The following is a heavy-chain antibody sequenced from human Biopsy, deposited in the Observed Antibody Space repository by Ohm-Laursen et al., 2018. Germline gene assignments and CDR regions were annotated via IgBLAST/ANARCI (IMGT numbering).Heavy chain of an antibody. Sequence: PSDTLSLTCTVSGVSINGGRYYWNWIRHHPGKGLEWIGNIFYSANTYYNPSLKSRVTISVDTSKNQFSLKLSSVTAADTAVYYCARLGSGDYFPTFFDFWGQGALVTVPS. D-gene: IGHD5-12*01. CDR3: ARLGSGDYFPTFFDF. J-gene: IGHJ4*02. CDR1: GVSINGGRYY. CDR2: IFYSANT. V-gene: IGHV4-31*03.